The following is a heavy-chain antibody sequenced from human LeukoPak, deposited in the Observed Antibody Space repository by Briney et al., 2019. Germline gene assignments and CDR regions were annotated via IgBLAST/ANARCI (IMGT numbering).Heavy chain of an antibody. D-gene: IGHD6-13*01. CDR3: ARGFSSCFDY. CDR2: MNPNSGNT. V-gene: IGHV1-8*01. Sequence: ASVTVSCTASGYTFTSYDINWVRQAPGQGLEWMGWMNPNSGNTGYAQKFQGRVTMTRNTSISTAYMELSSLRSEDTAVYYCARGFSSCFDYWGQGTLVTVSS. CDR1: GYTFTSYD. J-gene: IGHJ4*02.